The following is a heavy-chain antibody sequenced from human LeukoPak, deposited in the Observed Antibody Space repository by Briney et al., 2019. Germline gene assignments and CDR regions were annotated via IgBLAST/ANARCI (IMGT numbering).Heavy chain of an antibody. CDR3: ARDIAAAAFFQH. CDR1: GGSISSSSYY. D-gene: IGHD6-13*01. J-gene: IGHJ1*01. Sequence: SETLSLTCTVSGGSISSSSYYWGWIRQPPGKGLEWIGSIYYSGSTYYNPSLKSRVTISVDTSKNQFSLKLSSVTAADTAVYYCARDIAAAAFFQHWGQGTLVTVSS. CDR2: IYYSGST. V-gene: IGHV4-39*07.